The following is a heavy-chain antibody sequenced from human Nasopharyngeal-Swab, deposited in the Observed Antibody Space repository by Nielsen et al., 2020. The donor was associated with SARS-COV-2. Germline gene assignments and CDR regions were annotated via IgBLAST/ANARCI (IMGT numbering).Heavy chain of an antibody. D-gene: IGHD5-24*01. CDR1: GFTVSSYA. CDR3: AKSQGWLQWGN. CDR2: IYSVGTTT. V-gene: IGHV3-23*03. J-gene: IGHJ4*02. Sequence: GGSLRLSCAASGFTVSSYAMTWVRQSPGKGLEWDSVIYSVGTTTFHADSVKGRFTISRDDSKKPVYLQMNSLRAEDTAIYYCAKSQGWLQWGNWGQGTLVTVSS.